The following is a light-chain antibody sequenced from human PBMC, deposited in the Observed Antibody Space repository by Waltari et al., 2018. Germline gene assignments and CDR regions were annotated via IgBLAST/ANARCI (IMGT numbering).Light chain of an antibody. Sequence: QSALTQPASVSGSPGQSTTISCTGTSSDVGAYNYVSWYQQHPAKAPTLMIFDVIIRPSGVSNRFSGSKSANTASLTISGLQAEDESDYYCSSYISSSTLELFGGGTSLTVL. V-gene: IGLV2-14*03. CDR2: DVI. CDR3: SSYISSSTLEL. J-gene: IGLJ2*01. CDR1: SSDVGAYNY.